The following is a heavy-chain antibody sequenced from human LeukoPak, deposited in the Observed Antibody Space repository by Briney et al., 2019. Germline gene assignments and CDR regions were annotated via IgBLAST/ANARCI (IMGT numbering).Heavy chain of an antibody. V-gene: IGHV3-30-3*01. CDR2: ISYNENNK. Sequence: GGSLRLSCAASGFTFNNYAMHWVRQAPGKGLEWVAVISYNENNKYYADSVKGRFTISRDNSKNTLYLQMNSLRAEDTAVYYCARRSLEYSSPNPLDYWGQGTLVTVSS. CDR3: ARRSLEYSSPNPLDY. CDR1: GFTFNNYA. D-gene: IGHD6-6*01. J-gene: IGHJ4*02.